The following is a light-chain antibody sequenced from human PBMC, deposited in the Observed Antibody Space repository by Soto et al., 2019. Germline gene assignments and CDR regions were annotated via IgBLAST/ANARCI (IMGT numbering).Light chain of an antibody. Sequence: QSVLSQPPSVSGAPGQTVTISCTGSSSNIGAGRDVHWYQPFPGTAPKLLIYRNDHRPAGVSDRFSGSKSGTSASLAITGLQAADEADYDCHSYDSGRTNSVFGGGTKLTVL. CDR2: RND. CDR3: HSYDSGRTNSV. CDR1: SSNIGAGRD. V-gene: IGLV1-40*01. J-gene: IGLJ3*02.